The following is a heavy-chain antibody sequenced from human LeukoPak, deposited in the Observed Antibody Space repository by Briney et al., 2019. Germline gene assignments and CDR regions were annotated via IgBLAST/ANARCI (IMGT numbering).Heavy chain of an antibody. CDR1: GGSFSGYY. CDR2: INHSGST. D-gene: IGHD4-23*01. V-gene: IGHV4-34*01. Sequence: SETLSLTCAVYGGSFSGYYWSWIRQPPGKGLEWIGEINHSGSTNYNPSLKSRVTISVDTSKNQFSLKLSSVTAADTAVYYCARGRRWYFYWGQGTLVTVSS. CDR3: ARGRRWYFY. J-gene: IGHJ4*02.